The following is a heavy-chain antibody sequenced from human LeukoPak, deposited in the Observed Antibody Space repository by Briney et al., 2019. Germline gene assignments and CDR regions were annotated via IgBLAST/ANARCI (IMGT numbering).Heavy chain of an antibody. CDR3: ARGDLYSSSWWRGLRSLGY. Sequence: ASVKVSCKASGYTFTSYDINWVRQATGQGLEWMGWMNPNSGNTGYAQKFQGRVTMTRNTSISTAYMELSSLRSEDTAVYYCARGDLYSSSWWRGLRSLGYWGQGTLVTVSS. CDR1: GYTFTSYD. J-gene: IGHJ4*02. V-gene: IGHV1-8*01. CDR2: MNPNSGNT. D-gene: IGHD6-13*01.